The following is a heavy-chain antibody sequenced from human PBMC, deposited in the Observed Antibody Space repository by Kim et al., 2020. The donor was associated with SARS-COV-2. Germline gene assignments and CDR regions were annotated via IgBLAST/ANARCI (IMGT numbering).Heavy chain of an antibody. D-gene: IGHD3-22*01. V-gene: IGHV3-30*02. CDR3: AKDRLLYDSSGYLAY. Sequence: DDGKGRFTISRDNSKNTLYLQMNSLRAEDTAVYYCAKDRLLYDSSGYLAYWGQGTLVTVSS. J-gene: IGHJ4*02.